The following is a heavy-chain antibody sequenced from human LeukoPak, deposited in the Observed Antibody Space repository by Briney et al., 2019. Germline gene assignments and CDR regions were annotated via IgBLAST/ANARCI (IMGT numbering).Heavy chain of an antibody. J-gene: IGHJ4*02. Sequence: GGSLRLSCAASGFTFDDYAMHWVRHPPGKGLEWVSGISWNSGTIGYADSVKGRFTISRDNAKNSLYLQMNSLRVEDTALYYCAKIRCSSATCPSRPIDYWGQGTLVTVSS. D-gene: IGHD2-2*01. CDR2: ISWNSGTI. CDR3: AKIRCSSATCPSRPIDY. CDR1: GFTFDDYA. V-gene: IGHV3-9*01.